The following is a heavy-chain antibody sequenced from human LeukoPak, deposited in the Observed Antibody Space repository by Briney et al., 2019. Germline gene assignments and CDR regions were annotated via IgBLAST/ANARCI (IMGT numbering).Heavy chain of an antibody. CDR1: GFTFNSYW. V-gene: IGHV3-7*01. J-gene: IGHJ4*02. CDR2: IKQDGNEK. CDR3: ARGRGVEY. D-gene: IGHD2-15*01. Sequence: GGSLRLSCAASGFTFNSYWMSWVRQAPGKGLEWVANIKQDGNEKYYVDYVKGRFTISRDNAKNSLYLQMNSLRAEDTAVYYCARGRGVEYWSQGTLVTVSS.